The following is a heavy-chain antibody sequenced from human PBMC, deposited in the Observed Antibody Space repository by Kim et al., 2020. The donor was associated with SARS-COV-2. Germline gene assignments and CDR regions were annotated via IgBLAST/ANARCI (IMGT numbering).Heavy chain of an antibody. D-gene: IGHD3-10*01. CDR2: ISHDGGKK. J-gene: IGHJ4*02. CDR3: VRDSQGSGSYLDY. Sequence: GGSLRLSCAASGFIFRDYALHWVRQAPGKGLEWVAVISHDGGKKYYTDSVKGRFTISRDWSKDTLYLQMNSLKSEDTAVYFCVRDSQGSGSYLDYWGQGT. CDR1: GFIFRDYA. V-gene: IGHV3-30*14.